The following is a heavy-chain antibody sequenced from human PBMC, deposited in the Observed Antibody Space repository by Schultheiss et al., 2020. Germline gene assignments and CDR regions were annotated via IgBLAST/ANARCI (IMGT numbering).Heavy chain of an antibody. CDR1: GDSVSSNSAA. CDR3: ARDRAATPEWGMDV. D-gene: IGHD6-13*01. CDR2: TYYRSKWYH. J-gene: IGHJ6*02. Sequence: SQTLSRTCAISGDSVSSNSAAWNWIRQSPSRGLEWLGRTYYRSKWYHDYALSVKSRLTINPDTSKNHFSLRLNSVSPEDTAVYYCARDRAATPEWGMDVWGQGTTVTVSS. V-gene: IGHV6-1*01.